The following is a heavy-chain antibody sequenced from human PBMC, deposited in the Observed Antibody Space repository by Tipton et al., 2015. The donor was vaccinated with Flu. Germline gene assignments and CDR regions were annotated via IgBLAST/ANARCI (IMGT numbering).Heavy chain of an antibody. CDR1: GGSISSGGAY. Sequence: TLSLTCTVSGGSISSGGAYWSWIRQRPGKGLEWIGGIYYSGSTYYNPSLQSRLTISVDTSKSQFSLRLSSMTAADTAVYYCARRDYSTYVSDPKNWFDPWGQGTLVTVSS. V-gene: IGHV4-31*03. J-gene: IGHJ5*02. CDR3: ARRDYSTYVSDPKNWFDP. CDR2: IYYSGST. D-gene: IGHD4-11*01.